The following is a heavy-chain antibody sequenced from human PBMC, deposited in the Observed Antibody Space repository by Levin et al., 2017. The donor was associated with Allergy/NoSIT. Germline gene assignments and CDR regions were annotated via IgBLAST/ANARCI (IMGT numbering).Heavy chain of an antibody. Sequence: KVSCKGSGYSFTSYWIGWVRQIPGKGLEWMGIIYPGDSDTRYSPSFQGQVTISADKSISTAYLQWSSLKASDTAMYYCAGSRDGYNYAFDIWGQGTMVTVSS. CDR1: GYSFTSYW. D-gene: IGHD5-24*01. V-gene: IGHV5-51*01. J-gene: IGHJ3*02. CDR2: IYPGDSDT. CDR3: AGSRDGYNYAFDI.